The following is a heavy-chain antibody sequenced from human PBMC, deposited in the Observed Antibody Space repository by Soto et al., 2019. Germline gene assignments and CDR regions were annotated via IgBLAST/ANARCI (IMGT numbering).Heavy chain of an antibody. J-gene: IGHJ4*02. CDR2: INSDGSST. D-gene: IGHD2-15*01. CDR1: GFTFSSYW. V-gene: IGHV3-74*01. Sequence: PGASLRLSCAASGFTFSSYWMHWVRQAPGKGLVWVSRINSDGSSTSYADSVKGRFTISRDNAKNTLYLQMNSLRAEDTAVYYCARYFSGGSCLPFGYWGQGTLVTVPS. CDR3: ARYFSGGSCLPFGY.